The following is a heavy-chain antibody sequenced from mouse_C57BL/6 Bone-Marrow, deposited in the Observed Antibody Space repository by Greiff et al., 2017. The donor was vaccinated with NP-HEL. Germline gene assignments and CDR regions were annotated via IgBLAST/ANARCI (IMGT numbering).Heavy chain of an antibody. CDR2: INYDGSST. CDR3: ARFGSSYNFDY. V-gene: IGHV5-16*01. CDR1: GFTFSDYY. D-gene: IGHD1-1*01. Sequence: EVQLVESEGGLVQPGSSMKLSCTASGFTFSDYYMAWVRQVPEKGLEWVANINYDGSSTYYLDSLKSRFIISRDNAKNILYLQMSSLKSEDTATYYCARFGSSYNFDYWGQGTTLTVSS. J-gene: IGHJ2*01.